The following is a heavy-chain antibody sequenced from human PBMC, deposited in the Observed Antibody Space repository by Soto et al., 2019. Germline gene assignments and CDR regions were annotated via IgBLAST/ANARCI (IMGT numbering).Heavy chain of an antibody. Sequence: QVQLGQSGAEVKKPGSSVKVSCNASGGTFGSYAISWVRQAPGQGLEWLGGIIPIPGTANYAQKFQGRVTMAAKEYTRTGYIERSSLRSEDTAVYYCARSQGCITSLEIYYYYYYGMDVWGQGTTVTVSS. J-gene: IGHJ6*02. CDR2: IIPIPGTA. V-gene: IGHV1-69*01. CDR1: GGTFGSYA. D-gene: IGHD2-2*01. CDR3: ARSQGCITSLEIYYYYYYGMDV.